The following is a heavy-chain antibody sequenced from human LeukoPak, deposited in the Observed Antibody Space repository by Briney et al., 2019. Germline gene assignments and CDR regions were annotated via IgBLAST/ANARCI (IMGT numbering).Heavy chain of an antibody. CDR3: ARNNDMDV. D-gene: IGHD1/OR15-1a*01. J-gene: IGHJ6*02. CDR1: GFTLSNHW. V-gene: IGHV3-7*03. Sequence: GGSLRLSCAASGFTLSNHWMTWVRQAPGKGPEWVANMNKDGSQKYYVDSVKGRFTISRDTAKNSLYLQMNNLRVKDTALYYCARNNDMDVWGQGTTVIVSS. CDR2: MNKDGSQK.